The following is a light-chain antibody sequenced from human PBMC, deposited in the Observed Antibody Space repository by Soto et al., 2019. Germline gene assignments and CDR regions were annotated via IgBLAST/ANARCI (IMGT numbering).Light chain of an antibody. CDR1: QSVTNNY. CDR2: DAS. CDR3: QQYDSMPWT. Sequence: LSCWASQSVTNNYLAWYQQRPGQSPRLLIYDASSRATDIPDRFSGSGSGTDFTLTINRLEPEDFAEYYCQQYDSMPWTFGHGTKVEVK. J-gene: IGKJ1*01. V-gene: IGKV3-20*01.